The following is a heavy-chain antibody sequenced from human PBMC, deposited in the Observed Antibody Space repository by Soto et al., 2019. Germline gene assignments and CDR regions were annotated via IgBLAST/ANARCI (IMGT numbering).Heavy chain of an antibody. D-gene: IGHD6-19*01. V-gene: IGHV4-34*01. CDR1: GGSFSGYY. CDR3: AIRDSSGWYVGNYFDY. Sequence: SETLSLTCAVYGGSFSGYYWSWIRQPPGKGLEWIGEINHSGSTSYNPSLKSRVTISVDTSKNQFSLKLSSVTAADTAVYYCAIRDSSGWYVGNYFDYWGQGTLVTVSS. J-gene: IGHJ4*02. CDR2: INHSGST.